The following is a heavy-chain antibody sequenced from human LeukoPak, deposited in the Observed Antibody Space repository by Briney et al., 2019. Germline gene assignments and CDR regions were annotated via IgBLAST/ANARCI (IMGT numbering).Heavy chain of an antibody. CDR1: GFTFSSYW. D-gene: IGHD6-6*01. CDR2: INTDGSST. CDR3: ARSLAARRDFMDV. J-gene: IGHJ6*03. V-gene: IGHV3-74*01. Sequence: GGSLRLSSAASGFTFSSYWMHWVRHAPGKGLVWVSRINTDGSSTSYADSVKGRFTISRDNAKNTLYLQMNSLRAEDTAVYYCARSLAARRDFMDVWGKGTTVTVSS.